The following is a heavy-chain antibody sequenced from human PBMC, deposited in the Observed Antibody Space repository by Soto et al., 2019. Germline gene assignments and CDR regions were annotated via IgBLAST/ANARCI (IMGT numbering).Heavy chain of an antibody. V-gene: IGHV1-18*01. Sequence: ASVKVSCKASGYTFTSYGISWVRQAPGQGLEWMGWISAYNGNTNYAQKLQGRVTMTTDTSTSTAYMELRSLRSDDTAVYYCARDLGDMVRGVMVFLGTTFDYWGQGTLVTVSS. CDR2: ISAYNGNT. CDR3: ARDLGDMVRGVMVFLGTTFDY. J-gene: IGHJ4*02. CDR1: GYTFTSYG. D-gene: IGHD3-10*01.